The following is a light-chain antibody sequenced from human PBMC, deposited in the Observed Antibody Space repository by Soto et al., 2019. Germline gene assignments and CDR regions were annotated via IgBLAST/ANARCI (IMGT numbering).Light chain of an antibody. Sequence: EIRMTQSPSSLSASVEDTVTITCRASQSISTFVCWVQQMPGQAPRLLIVAASSLQSGVPPRFRGSGSGTDFTLTSTSLPPEDFATYYCQKSYSPPRTFGQGTKVEMK. CDR1: QSISTF. CDR3: QKSYSPPRT. V-gene: IGKV1-39*01. J-gene: IGKJ1*01. CDR2: AAS.